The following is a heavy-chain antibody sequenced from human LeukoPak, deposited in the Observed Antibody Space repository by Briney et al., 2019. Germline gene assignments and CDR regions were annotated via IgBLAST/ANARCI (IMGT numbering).Heavy chain of an antibody. CDR3: ATGYCGSTSCFR. CDR1: GFTFSSYE. V-gene: IGHV3-48*03. J-gene: IGHJ4*02. Sequence: GVSLRLSCAASGFTFSSYEMNWVRQAPGKGLEWVSYISSNGSTIYYADSVKGRFTISRDNAKNSLYLQMNSLRAEDTAVYYCATGYCGSTSCFRWGQGTLVTASS. D-gene: IGHD2-2*01. CDR2: ISSNGSTI.